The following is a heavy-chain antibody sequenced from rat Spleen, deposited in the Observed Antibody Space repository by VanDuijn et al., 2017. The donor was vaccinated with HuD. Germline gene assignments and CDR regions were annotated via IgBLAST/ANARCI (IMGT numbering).Heavy chain of an antibody. CDR2: IWNIGST. CDR3: TRNNYYFDY. V-gene: IGHV2-47*01. Sequence: QVQLKESGPGLVQPSQTLSLTCTVSGLSLTSNSVSWIRQPPGKGLEWMGVIWNIGSTRYNPAFTSRLSISKDNSKSKVFLDMNSLQTEDTAIYYCTRNNYYFDYWGQGVMVTVSS. CDR1: GLSLTSNS. J-gene: IGHJ2*01. D-gene: IGHD1-10*01.